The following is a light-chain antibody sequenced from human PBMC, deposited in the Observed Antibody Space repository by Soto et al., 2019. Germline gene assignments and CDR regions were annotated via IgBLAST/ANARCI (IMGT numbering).Light chain of an antibody. V-gene: IGKV1-9*01. J-gene: IGKJ4*01. CDR2: VAS. CDR3: QQVDSYPHT. CDR1: QDISTY. Sequence: DIQLTQSPSFLSASVGDRVTLTCRASQDISTYLAWFQQKPGKAPNLLIYVASTLQDGVPSRFSGSGSGTEFNHTINNLQPEYFATYYCQQVDSYPHTFGGGTEVEIK.